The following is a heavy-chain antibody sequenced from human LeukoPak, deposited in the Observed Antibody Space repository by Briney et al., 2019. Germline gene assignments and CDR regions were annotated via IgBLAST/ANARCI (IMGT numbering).Heavy chain of an antibody. Sequence: SVTVSCKASGGTFSGYAISWVRQAPGQGLEWMGGIIPIFGTANYAQKFQGRVTITADESTSTAYMELSSLRSEDMAVYYCAREDIVVVPAASHYYYYGMDVWGQGTTVTVSS. CDR2: IIPIFGTA. D-gene: IGHD2-2*01. CDR3: AREDIVVVPAASHYYYYGMDV. V-gene: IGHV1-69*01. J-gene: IGHJ6*02. CDR1: GGTFSGYA.